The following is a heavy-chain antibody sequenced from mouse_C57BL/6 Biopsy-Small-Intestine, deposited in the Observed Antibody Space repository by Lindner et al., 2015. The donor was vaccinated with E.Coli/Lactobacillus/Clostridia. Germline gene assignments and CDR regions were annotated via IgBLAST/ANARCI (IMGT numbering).Heavy chain of an antibody. V-gene: IGHV1-84*02. J-gene: IGHJ3*01. CDR1: GYPFTDYY. CDR2: INTNTGDT. CDR3: ARLIGGDRY. D-gene: IGHD2-4*01. Sequence: SVKVSCKASGYPFTDYYIHWVRQAPGQGLECMGWINTNTGDTYSTLRFQDRVTMTRDTSTSTVYMELSNLRSDETAVYYCARLIGGDRYWGQGTLVTVS.